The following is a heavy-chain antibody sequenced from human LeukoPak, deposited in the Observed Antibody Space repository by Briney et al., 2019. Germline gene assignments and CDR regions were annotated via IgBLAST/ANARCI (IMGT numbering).Heavy chain of an antibody. CDR3: VKDDRYFYGSGSPS. V-gene: IGHV3-64*01. D-gene: IGHD3-10*01. Sequence: PGGSLRLSCAASGFTFNSHAMHWVRQAPGKGLDYVSAITSNGGSTYYANSVKGRFTISRDNSKNTLYLQVSSLRAEDTALYYCVKDDRYFYGSGSPSWGQGTLVTVSS. J-gene: IGHJ5*02. CDR1: GFTFNSHA. CDR2: ITSNGGST.